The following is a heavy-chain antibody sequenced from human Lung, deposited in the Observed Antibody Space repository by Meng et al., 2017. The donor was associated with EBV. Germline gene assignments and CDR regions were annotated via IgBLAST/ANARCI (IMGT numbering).Heavy chain of an antibody. CDR2: IHHSGRT. CDR1: GGSIIIGNW. D-gene: IGHD2-21*01. CDR3: ARDSDSAYSLGY. V-gene: IGHV4-4*02. Sequence: VLLQESVPGLVSPSGTLSLTCAVSGGSIIIGNWWSWVRQSPGKGLEWIGEIHHSGRTNYNPSLKSRITMSLDKPKNQFSLKLSSVTAADTAVYYCARDSDSAYSLGYWGQGTLVTVSS. J-gene: IGHJ4*02.